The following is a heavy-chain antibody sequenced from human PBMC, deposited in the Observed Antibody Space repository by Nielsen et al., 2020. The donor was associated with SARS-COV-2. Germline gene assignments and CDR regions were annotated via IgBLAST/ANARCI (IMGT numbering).Heavy chain of an antibody. J-gene: IGHJ4*02. Sequence: SETLSLTWTVSGGSISSYYWSWIRQPPGKGLEWIGYIYYSGSTNYNPSLKSRVTISVDTSKNQFSLKLSSVTAADTAVYYCARVGSSGYFRHYFDYWGQGTLVTVSS. V-gene: IGHV4-59*01. CDR1: GGSISSYY. CDR2: IYYSGST. D-gene: IGHD3-22*01. CDR3: ARVGSSGYFRHYFDY.